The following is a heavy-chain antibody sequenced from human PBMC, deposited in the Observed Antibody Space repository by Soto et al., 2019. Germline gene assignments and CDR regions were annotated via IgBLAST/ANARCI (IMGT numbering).Heavy chain of an antibody. J-gene: IGHJ4*02. Sequence: QVQLQQWGAGLLKPSETLSLTCAVYGGSFSGYYWSWIRQPPGKGLEWIGEINHSGSTNYNPSLKSRVTISVDTSKNQFSLKLSSVTAADTAVYYCARGRTYYYGSGSSPADYWGQGTLVTVSS. V-gene: IGHV4-34*01. CDR2: INHSGST. CDR1: GGSFSGYY. D-gene: IGHD3-10*01. CDR3: ARGRTYYYGSGSSPADY.